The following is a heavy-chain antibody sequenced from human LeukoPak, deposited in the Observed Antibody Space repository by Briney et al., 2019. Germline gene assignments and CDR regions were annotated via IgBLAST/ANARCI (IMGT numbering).Heavy chain of an antibody. CDR3: ARDQWLLVAFDI. CDR2: ISSSSSYI. Sequence: PGGSLRLSCAASGFTFSSYSMNWVRQAPGKGLEWVSSISSSSSYIYYADSVKGRFTISRDNAKNSLYLQMNSLRAEDTAVYYCARDQWLLVAFDILGQGTMVTVSS. J-gene: IGHJ3*02. CDR1: GFTFSSYS. V-gene: IGHV3-21*01. D-gene: IGHD3-22*01.